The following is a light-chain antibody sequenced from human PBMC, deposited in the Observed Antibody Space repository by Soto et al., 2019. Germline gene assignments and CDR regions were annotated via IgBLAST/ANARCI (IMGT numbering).Light chain of an antibody. V-gene: IGKV1-27*01. CDR3: QKYNSAPMT. J-gene: IGKJ1*01. CDR2: AAS. CDR1: QGISNY. Sequence: DIQISQAPPSLSASVVDRVTITCRASQGISNYLAWYQQKPGKVPKLLIYAASTLQSGVPSRFSGSGSGTDFTLTISSLQPEDVATYYCQKYNSAPMTFGQGTKVDIK.